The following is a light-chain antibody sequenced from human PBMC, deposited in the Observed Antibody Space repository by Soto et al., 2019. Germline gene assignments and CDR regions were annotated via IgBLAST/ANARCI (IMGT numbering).Light chain of an antibody. CDR1: QRVLYSSNNKNY. CDR2: WAS. V-gene: IGKV4-1*01. Sequence: DIVMTQSPDYLAVSLGARSTINCKSSQRVLYSSNNKNYLAWYQQKPGQPPKLLIYWASTRESGVPARFSGSGSGTDFTLTISSLQAEDVAIYYCQKDYSTPYTFGQGTKLEIK. J-gene: IGKJ2*01. CDR3: QKDYSTPYT.